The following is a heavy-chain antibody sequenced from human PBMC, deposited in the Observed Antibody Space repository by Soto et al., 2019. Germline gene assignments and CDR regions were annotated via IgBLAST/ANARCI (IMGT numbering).Heavy chain of an antibody. CDR3: SADLPDWGAYAFDY. CDR1: GFTFNGAW. J-gene: IGHJ4*02. V-gene: IGHV3-15*07. Sequence: EVQLVESGGGLVKPGGSLRLSCVASGFTFNGAWMNWVRQAPGKGLEWVGRVKSSANGGAIDYAAPVEGRFTISRDDSKNTLYLQMNSLITEDTAFYYCSADLPDWGAYAFDYWGQGTLVTVSS. D-gene: IGHD3-16*01. CDR2: VKSSANGGAI.